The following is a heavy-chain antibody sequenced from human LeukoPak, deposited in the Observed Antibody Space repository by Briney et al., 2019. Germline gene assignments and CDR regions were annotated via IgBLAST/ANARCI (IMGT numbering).Heavy chain of an antibody. CDR1: GGSFSGYY. Sequence: PSETLSLTCAVYGGSFSGYYWSWIRQPPGKGLEWIGEINHSGSTNYNPSLKSRVTISVDTSKNQFSLKLSSVTAADTAVYYCARDIAVAGTGDWGQGTLVTVSS. CDR3: ARDIAVAGTGD. CDR2: INHSGST. D-gene: IGHD6-19*01. V-gene: IGHV4-34*01. J-gene: IGHJ4*02.